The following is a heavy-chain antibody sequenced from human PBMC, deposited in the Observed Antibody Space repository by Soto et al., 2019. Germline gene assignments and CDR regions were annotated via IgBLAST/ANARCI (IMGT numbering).Heavy chain of an antibody. V-gene: IGHV3-64*01. J-gene: IGHJ6*02. CDR1: GFTFSSYA. CDR3: ARRIPFGYGMDV. D-gene: IGHD2-21*01. CDR2: ITSNGGNT. Sequence: EVQLVESGGGLVQPGGSLRLSCAASGFTFSSYAMHWVRQAPGKGLEYVSGITSNGGNTDYASSVKGRFTISRDNSKNTLYLQMGSLRAEDMAAYYCARRIPFGYGMDVWGQGTTVTVSS.